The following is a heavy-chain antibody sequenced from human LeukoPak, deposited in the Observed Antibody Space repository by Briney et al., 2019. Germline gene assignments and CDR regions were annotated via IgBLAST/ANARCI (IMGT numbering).Heavy chain of an antibody. J-gene: IGHJ3*02. CDR1: GGSISSGDYY. CDR3: ARDDYGDYAHAFDI. V-gene: IGHV4-30-4*08. D-gene: IGHD4-17*01. Sequence: SETLSLTCTVSGGSISSGDYYWSWIRQPPGKGLEWIGYIYYSGSTYYNPSLKSRVTISVDTSKNQFSLKLSSVTAADTAVYYCARDDYGDYAHAFDIWGQGTMVTVSS. CDR2: IYYSGST.